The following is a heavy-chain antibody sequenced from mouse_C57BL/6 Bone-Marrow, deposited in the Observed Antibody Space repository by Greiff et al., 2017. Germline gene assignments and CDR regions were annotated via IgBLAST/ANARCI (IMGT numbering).Heavy chain of an antibody. CDR3: ARGTYYYGSSYGYFDV. Sequence: QVQLQPSGPELVKPGASVKISCKASGYSFTSYYIHWVKQRPGQGLEWIGWIYPGSGNTKYNEKFKGKATLTADTSSSTAYMQLSSLTSEDSAVYYCARGTYYYGSSYGYFDVWGTGNTVTVSS. D-gene: IGHD1-1*01. V-gene: IGHV1-66*01. CDR2: IYPGSGNT. CDR1: GYSFTSYY. J-gene: IGHJ1*03.